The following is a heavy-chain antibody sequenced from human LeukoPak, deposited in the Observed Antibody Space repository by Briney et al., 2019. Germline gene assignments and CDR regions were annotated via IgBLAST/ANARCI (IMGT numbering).Heavy chain of an antibody. CDR1: GYTFTSYA. Sequence: ASVKVSCKASGYTFTSYAMNWVRQAPGQGLEWMGWINTNTGNPTYAQGFTGRFVFSLDTSVSTAYLQISSLKAEDTAVYYCAIGERTYYFDYWGQGTLVTVYS. CDR3: AIGERTYYFDY. CDR2: INTNTGNP. V-gene: IGHV7-4-1*02. D-gene: IGHD3-10*01. J-gene: IGHJ4*02.